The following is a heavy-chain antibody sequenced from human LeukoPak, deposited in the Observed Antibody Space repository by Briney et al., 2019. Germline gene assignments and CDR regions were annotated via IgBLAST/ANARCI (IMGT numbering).Heavy chain of an antibody. D-gene: IGHD2/OR15-2a*01. V-gene: IGHV4-59*01. CDR3: AGYLPGGFDY. CDR1: GGSISSYY. J-gene: IGHJ4*02. Sequence: PSETLSLTCTVSGGSISSYYWSWIRQPPGKGLEWIGYIYYSGSTNYNPSLKSRVTISVDTSKNQFSLKLSSVTAADTAVYYCAGYLPGGFDYWGQGTLVTVSS. CDR2: IYYSGST.